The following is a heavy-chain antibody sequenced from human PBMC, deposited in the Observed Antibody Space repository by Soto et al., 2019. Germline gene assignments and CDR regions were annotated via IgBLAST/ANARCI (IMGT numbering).Heavy chain of an antibody. D-gene: IGHD6-13*01. J-gene: IGHJ4*02. CDR1: GGSISSTSSY. Sequence: SETLSLTCTVSGGSISSTSSYWAWIRQPPGKGLEWVGSIYYLGNTYYNPSLGSRVTISVDTSKNQFSLKLSSVTAADTAVYYCARIAAAGTYFDYWGQGTLVTVSS. CDR2: IYYLGNT. V-gene: IGHV4-39*07. CDR3: ARIAAAGTYFDY.